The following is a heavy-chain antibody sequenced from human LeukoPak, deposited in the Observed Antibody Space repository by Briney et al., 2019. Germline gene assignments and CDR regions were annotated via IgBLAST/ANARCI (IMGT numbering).Heavy chain of an antibody. CDR2: IKEDGSEE. Sequence: PGGSLRLSCAASGLTFSSYWMTWVRQAPGKGLEWVANIKEDGSEEYYVDSVKGRFTISRDNAKNLLYLQMSSLRAEDTAVYHCASRFCTSSSCYSGSYHYMDVWGKGTTVTVCS. CDR3: ASRFCTSSSCYSGSYHYMDV. V-gene: IGHV3-7*01. CDR1: GLTFSSYW. J-gene: IGHJ6*03. D-gene: IGHD2-2*01.